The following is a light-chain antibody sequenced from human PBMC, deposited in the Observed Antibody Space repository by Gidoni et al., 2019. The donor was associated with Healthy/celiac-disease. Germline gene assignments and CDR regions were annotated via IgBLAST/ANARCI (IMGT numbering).Light chain of an antibody. CDR1: QSSSSY. Sequence: DIEMTQAPSYLSASGGDRVTIACRASQSSSSYLTWYQQKPGKAPKLLIYAASSLQSGVPSRFSGSGSGTDFTLTISSLQPEDFATYYCQQSYSTPFTFGPGTKVDIK. CDR3: QQSYSTPFT. J-gene: IGKJ3*01. CDR2: AAS. V-gene: IGKV1-39*01.